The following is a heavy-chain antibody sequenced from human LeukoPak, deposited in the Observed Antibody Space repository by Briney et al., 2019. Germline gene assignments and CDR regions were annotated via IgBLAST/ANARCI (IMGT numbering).Heavy chain of an antibody. Sequence: GGSLRLSCAASGFTFSSYAMSWVRQAPGKGLEWVSTISVSDDSTYYADSVKGRFTISRDNSKSTLYLQMNSLRAEDTAVYYCAKPRYCSSTSCYWYFDLWGRGTLVTVSS. CDR3: AKPRYCSSTSCYWYFDL. D-gene: IGHD2-2*01. V-gene: IGHV3-23*01. J-gene: IGHJ2*01. CDR1: GFTFSSYA. CDR2: ISVSDDST.